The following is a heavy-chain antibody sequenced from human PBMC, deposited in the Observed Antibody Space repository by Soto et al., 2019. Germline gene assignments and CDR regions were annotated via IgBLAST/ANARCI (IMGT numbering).Heavy chain of an antibody. D-gene: IGHD2-15*01. V-gene: IGHV4-34*01. CDR2: INHSGST. CDR3: ARVVGAARWVTYGMDV. Sequence: SETLSLTCAVYGGSFSGYYWSWIRQPPGKGLEWIGEINHSGSTNYNPSLKSRVTISVDTSKNQFSLKLSSVTAADTAVYYCARVVGAARWVTYGMDVWGQGTTVTVSS. J-gene: IGHJ6*02. CDR1: GGSFSGYY.